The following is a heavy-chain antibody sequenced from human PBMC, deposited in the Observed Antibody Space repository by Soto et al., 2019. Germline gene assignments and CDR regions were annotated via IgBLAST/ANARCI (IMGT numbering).Heavy chain of an antibody. Sequence: SETLSLTCTVSGGSISSDDYYWSWIRQPPGKGLEWIGYIYYSGSTYYNPSLKSRVTISVDTSKNQFSLKLSSVTAADTAVYYCARSRGRFCNPDFDYWGQGTLVTVSS. J-gene: IGHJ4*02. CDR2: IYYSGST. V-gene: IGHV4-30-4*01. CDR1: GGSISSDDYY. D-gene: IGHD3-10*01. CDR3: ARSRGRFCNPDFDY.